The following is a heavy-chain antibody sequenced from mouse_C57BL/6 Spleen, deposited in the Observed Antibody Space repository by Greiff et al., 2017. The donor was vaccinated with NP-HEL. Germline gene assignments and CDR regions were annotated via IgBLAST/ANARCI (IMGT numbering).Heavy chain of an antibody. CDR1: GYTFTGYG. Sequence: QVQLQQSGAELVRPGASVKLSCKASGYTFTGYGMHWVKQTTGQGLEWIGEIDPESGGTYYNEKFKGKAILTADKSSSTAYMELRSLTSEDSAVYYCARICVSSYRCFDVWGTGTTVTVSS. J-gene: IGHJ1*03. CDR2: IDPESGGT. V-gene: IGHV1-15*01. D-gene: IGHD1-1*01. CDR3: ARICVSSYRCFDV.